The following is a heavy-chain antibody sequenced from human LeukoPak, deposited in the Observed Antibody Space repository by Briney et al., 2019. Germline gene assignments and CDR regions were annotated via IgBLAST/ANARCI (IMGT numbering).Heavy chain of an antibody. V-gene: IGHV3-21*01. CDR2: ISSSSSYI. CDR1: GFTFSSYS. J-gene: IGHJ6*02. D-gene: IGHD3-22*01. Sequence: TGGSLRLSCAASGFTFSSYSMNWVRQAPGKGLEWVSSISSSSSYIYYADSVKGRFTISRDNAKNSLYLQMNSLRAEDTAVYYCARTTYYYDSSGYYEEWHNYYGMDVWGQGTTVTVSS. CDR3: ARTTYYYDSSGYYEEWHNYYGMDV.